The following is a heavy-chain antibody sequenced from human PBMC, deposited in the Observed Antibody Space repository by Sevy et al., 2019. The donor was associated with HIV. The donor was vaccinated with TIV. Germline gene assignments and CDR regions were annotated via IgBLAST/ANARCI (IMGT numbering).Heavy chain of an antibody. J-gene: IGHJ4*02. CDR1: GFTFSNAW. CDR3: TTARVTQNYYDSSGYSGY. D-gene: IGHD3-22*01. Sequence: GGSLRLSCAASGFTFSNAWMSWVRQAPGKGLEWVGRIKSKTDGGTTDYAAPVKGRFTISRDDSKNTLYLQMNSLKTEDTAVYYCTTARVTQNYYDSSGYSGYWGQGTLVTVSS. V-gene: IGHV3-15*01. CDR2: IKSKTDGGTT.